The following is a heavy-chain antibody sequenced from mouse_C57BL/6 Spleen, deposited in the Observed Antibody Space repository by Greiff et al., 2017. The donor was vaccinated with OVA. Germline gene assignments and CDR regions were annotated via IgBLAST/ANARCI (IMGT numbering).Heavy chain of an antibody. J-gene: IGHJ4*01. V-gene: IGHV1-59*01. Sequence: QVQLQQPGAELVRPGTSVKLSCKASGYTFTSYWMHWVKQRPGQGLEWIGVIDPSDSYTNYNQKFKGKATLTVDTSSSTAYMQLSSLTSEDSAVYYCAFITTVVARGDYWGQGTSVTVSS. CDR3: AFITTVVARGDY. D-gene: IGHD1-1*01. CDR1: GYTFTSYW. CDR2: IDPSDSYT.